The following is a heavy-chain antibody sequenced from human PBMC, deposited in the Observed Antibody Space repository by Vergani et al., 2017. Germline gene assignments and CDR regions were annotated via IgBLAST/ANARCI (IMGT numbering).Heavy chain of an antibody. V-gene: IGHV4-61*02. J-gene: IGHJ4*02. D-gene: IGHD3-10*01. Sequence: QVQLQESGPGLVKPSQTLSLTCTVSGGSISSGSYYWSWIRQPAGKGLEWIGRIYTSGSTNYNPSLKSRITISLDTSKNQFSLKLSSVTAADTAVYYCASGWFGDNFLDYWGQGTLVTVSS. CDR3: ASGWFGDNFLDY. CDR2: IYTSGST. CDR1: GGSISSGSYY.